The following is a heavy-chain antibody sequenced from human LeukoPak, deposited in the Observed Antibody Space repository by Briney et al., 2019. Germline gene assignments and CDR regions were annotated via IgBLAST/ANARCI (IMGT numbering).Heavy chain of an antibody. CDR1: GFTFSSYS. CDR3: ARDLGELRSSGYYHFDY. D-gene: IGHD3-22*01. Sequence: PGGSLRLPCAASGFTFSSYSMNWVRQAPGEGLEWVSSISSSSSYIYYADSVKGRFTISRDNAKNSLYLQMNSLRAEDTAVYYCARDLGELRSSGYYHFDYWGQGTLVTVSS. J-gene: IGHJ4*02. V-gene: IGHV3-21*01. CDR2: ISSSSSYI.